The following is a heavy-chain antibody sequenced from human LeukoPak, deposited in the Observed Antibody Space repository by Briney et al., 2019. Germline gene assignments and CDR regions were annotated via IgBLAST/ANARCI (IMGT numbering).Heavy chain of an antibody. Sequence: SETLSLTCTVSGGSISSGSYYWSWIRQPAGKGLEWIGRIYTSGSTNYNPSLKSRVTISLDTSENHFSLKLCSVTAADTAVYYCARVTTGGYYNYWGQGTLVTVSS. D-gene: IGHD3-22*01. CDR3: ARVTTGGYYNY. J-gene: IGHJ4*02. CDR1: GGSISSGSYY. CDR2: IYTSGST. V-gene: IGHV4-61*02.